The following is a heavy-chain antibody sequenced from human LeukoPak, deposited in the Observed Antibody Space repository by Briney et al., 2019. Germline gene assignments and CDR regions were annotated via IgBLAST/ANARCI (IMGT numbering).Heavy chain of an antibody. J-gene: IGHJ4*02. CDR2: ISYIEST. D-gene: IGHD3-22*01. CDR3: ARPFHYYDSSGYYY. V-gene: IGHV4-59*08. Sequence: SETLSLTCIVSGGSISSYYWSWIRQPPGKGLEWIGYISYIESTNYNPSLKSRVTISVDTSKNQFSLKLSSVTAADTAVYYCARPFHYYDSSGYYYWGQGTLVTVSS. CDR1: GGSISSYY.